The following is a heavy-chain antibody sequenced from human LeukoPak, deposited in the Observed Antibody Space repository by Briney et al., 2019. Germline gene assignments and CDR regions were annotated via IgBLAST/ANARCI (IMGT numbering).Heavy chain of an antibody. J-gene: IGHJ4*02. V-gene: IGHV1-2*06. CDR1: GYTFPGYY. D-gene: IGHD3-22*01. CDR3: AKNTLYYDSSGYYDY. CDR2: INPNSGGT. Sequence: ASVKVSCKASGYTFPGYYMHWVRQAPGQGLEWMGRINPNSGGTNYAQKFQGRVTMTRDTSISTAYMELSRLRSDDTAVYYCAKNTLYYDSSGYYDYWGQGTLVTVSS.